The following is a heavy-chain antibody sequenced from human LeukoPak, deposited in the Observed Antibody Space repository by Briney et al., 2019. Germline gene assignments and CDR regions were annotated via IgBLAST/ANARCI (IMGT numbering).Heavy chain of an antibody. V-gene: IGHV3-13*01. Sequence: GGSLRLSCAASGFTFSSSDMHWVRQVTEKGLEWASGIGSAGATFYAGSVRGRFTISRENARNSLYLQMNSLRAEDTATYHCVTGAEGWAYWGQGALVTVSS. CDR1: GFTFSSSD. J-gene: IGHJ4*02. CDR2: IGSAGAT. D-gene: IGHD1-26*01. CDR3: VTGAEGWAY.